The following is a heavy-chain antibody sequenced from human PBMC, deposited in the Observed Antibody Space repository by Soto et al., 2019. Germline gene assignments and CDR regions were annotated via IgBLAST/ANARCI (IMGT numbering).Heavy chain of an antibody. J-gene: IGHJ4*02. V-gene: IGHV4-59*01. CDR1: GASINTYY. CDR2: IHNSGTT. D-gene: IGHD3-10*01. CDR3: ARDYGAGSYGIDY. Sequence: QVRLQESGPGLVKPSETLSLTCTVSGASINTYYWAWIRQPPGKGLEWIGYIHNSGTTDYNPSLKSRVTMSVDTSKSQFSLKLSSVTAADTAVYYCARDYGAGSYGIDYWGQGPWSPSPQ.